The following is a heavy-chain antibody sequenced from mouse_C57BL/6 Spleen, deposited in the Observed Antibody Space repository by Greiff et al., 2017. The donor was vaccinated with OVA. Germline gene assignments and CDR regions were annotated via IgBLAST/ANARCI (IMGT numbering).Heavy chain of an antibody. D-gene: IGHD2-4*01. CDR1: GFTFSDYG. J-gene: IGHJ1*03. V-gene: IGHV5-17*01. Sequence: EVQLQESGGGLVKPGGSLKLSCAASGFTFSDYGMHWVRQAPEKGLEWVAYISSGSSTIYYADTVKGRFTISRDNAKNTLFLQMTSLRSEDAAMFYCARRRDYDGYFDVWGTGTTVTVSS. CDR2: ISSGSSTI. CDR3: ARRRDYDGYFDV.